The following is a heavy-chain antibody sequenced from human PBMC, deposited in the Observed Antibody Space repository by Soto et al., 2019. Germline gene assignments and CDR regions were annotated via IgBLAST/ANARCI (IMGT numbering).Heavy chain of an antibody. Sequence: GASVKVSCKASGYTFTSYYMHWVRQAPGQGLEWMGIINPSGGSTSYAQKFQGRVTMTRDTSTSTVYMELSSLRSEDTAVYYCARALEYGGNSDNDAFDIWGQGTMVTV. CDR1: GYTFTSYY. J-gene: IGHJ3*02. D-gene: IGHD2-21*02. CDR3: ARALEYGGNSDNDAFDI. CDR2: INPSGGST. V-gene: IGHV1-46*03.